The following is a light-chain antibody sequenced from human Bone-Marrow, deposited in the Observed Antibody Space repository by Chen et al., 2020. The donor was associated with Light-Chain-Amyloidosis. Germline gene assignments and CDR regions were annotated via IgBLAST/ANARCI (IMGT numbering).Light chain of an antibody. CDR2: EVT. J-gene: IGLJ1*01. CDR1: SSDVGGDNH. CDR3: SSYTITSTLV. V-gene: IGLV2-14*01. Sequence: QSALTQPASVSGSPGQSITISCTGTSSDVGGDNHVSWYQQHPDKAPKLMIYEVTNRPSWVPGRVSGSKSDNTASLTISGLQTEDEADYFCSSYTITSTLVFGSGTRVTVL.